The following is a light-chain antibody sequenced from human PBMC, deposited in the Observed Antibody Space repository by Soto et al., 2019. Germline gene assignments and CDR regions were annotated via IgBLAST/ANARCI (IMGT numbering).Light chain of an antibody. Sequence: QSALTQPAPVSGSLGQSITISCTGTSSDVGAYNHVSWYQQHPGKAPKLMIYDVNNRPSGVSNRFSGSKSGNTASLTISGLQAEDEADYYCSSYTTTSTLYVFGIGTKLTVL. CDR1: SSDVGAYNH. J-gene: IGLJ1*01. CDR2: DVN. CDR3: SSYTTTSTLYV. V-gene: IGLV2-14*03.